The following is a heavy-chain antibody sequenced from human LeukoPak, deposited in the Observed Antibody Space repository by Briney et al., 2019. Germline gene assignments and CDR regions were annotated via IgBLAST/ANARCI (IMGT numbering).Heavy chain of an antibody. Sequence: SETLSLTCAVSGGSISSGGYSWSWIRQPPGKGLEWIGYIYHSGSTYYNPSLKSRVTISVDRSKNQFSLKLSSVTAADTAVYYCARDATPSNYGDYYYYMDVWGKGTTVTVSS. V-gene: IGHV4-30-2*01. D-gene: IGHD4-11*01. CDR1: GGSISSGGYS. CDR2: IYHSGST. J-gene: IGHJ6*03. CDR3: ARDATPSNYGDYYYYMDV.